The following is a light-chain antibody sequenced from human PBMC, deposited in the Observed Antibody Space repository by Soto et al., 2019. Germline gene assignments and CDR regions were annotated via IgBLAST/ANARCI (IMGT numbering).Light chain of an antibody. J-gene: IGLJ3*02. CDR3: SSYSGIDNFM. Sequence: QSVLTQPPSVSAAPGQTVTISCSGSSSNIGNNYVSWYQQLPGTAPKLLISDNDKRPSGIPDRFSGSKSGTSATLGITGLQTGDEAYYYCSSYSGIDNFMFGGGTKLTVL. V-gene: IGLV1-51*01. CDR2: DND. CDR1: SSNIGNNY.